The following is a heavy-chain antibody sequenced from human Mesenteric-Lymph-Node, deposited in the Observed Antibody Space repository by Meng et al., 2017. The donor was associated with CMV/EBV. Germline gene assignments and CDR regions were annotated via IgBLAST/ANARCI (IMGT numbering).Heavy chain of an antibody. Sequence: QVQLVQSGAEVKKPGASVKVSCKASGYTFSSYAMHWVRQAPGQRLEWMGWINIVEDKTKTSQNFQGRVTLTRDTSANTAYIELSSLRSDDTAVYYCARTNNWGFDYWGQGTLVTVYS. D-gene: IGHD3-16*01. J-gene: IGHJ4*02. V-gene: IGHV1-3*04. CDR1: GYTFSSYA. CDR3: ARTNNWGFDY. CDR2: INIVEDKT.